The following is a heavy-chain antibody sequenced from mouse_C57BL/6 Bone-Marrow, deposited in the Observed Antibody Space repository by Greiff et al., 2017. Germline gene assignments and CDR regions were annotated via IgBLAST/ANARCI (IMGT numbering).Heavy chain of an antibody. CDR1: GYTFTDYN. D-gene: IGHD1-1*01. J-gene: IGHJ3*01. V-gene: IGHV1-22*01. CDR3: ERYGSSYNPFAY. Sequence: VQLQQSGPELVKPGASVKMSCKASGYTFTDYNMHWVKQSHGKSLEWIGYINPNNGGTSYNQKFKGKATLTVNKSSSTAYMELRSLTSEDSAVYYFERYGSSYNPFAYWGQGTLVTVSA. CDR2: INPNNGGT.